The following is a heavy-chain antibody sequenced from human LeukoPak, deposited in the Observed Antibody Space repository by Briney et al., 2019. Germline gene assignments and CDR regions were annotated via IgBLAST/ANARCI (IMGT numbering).Heavy chain of an antibody. D-gene: IGHD3-22*01. CDR1: GDSISSSSFF. CDR3: AKSNGYGLIDI. J-gene: IGHJ3*02. Sequence: SETLSLTCTVSGDSISSSSFFWGWIRQPPGKGLEWIGAVYSENTYYNPSLKSRVSISVDTSKNQFSLTMSPVTAADTAVYYCAKSNGYGLIDIWGQGTMVTVSS. V-gene: IGHV4-39*07. CDR2: VYSENT.